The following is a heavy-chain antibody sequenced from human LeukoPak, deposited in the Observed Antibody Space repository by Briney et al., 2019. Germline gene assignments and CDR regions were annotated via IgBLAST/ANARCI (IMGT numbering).Heavy chain of an antibody. CDR2: IIPMFGIA. CDR3: ARDRPYTGGWRGFDY. D-gene: IGHD6-19*01. V-gene: IGHV1-69*13. J-gene: IGHJ4*02. CDR1: GYTFTSYG. Sequence: SVKVSCKASGYTFTSYGISWVRQAPGQGLEWMGGIIPMFGIANYAQKFQGRVTITADESTSTAYMELSSLRSEDTAVYYCARDRPYTGGWRGFDYWGQGTLVTVSS.